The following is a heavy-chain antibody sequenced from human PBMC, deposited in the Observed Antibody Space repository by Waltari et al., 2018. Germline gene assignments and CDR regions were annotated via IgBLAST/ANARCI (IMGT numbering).Heavy chain of an antibody. V-gene: IGHV4-39*01. CDR1: RGSISHSAYY. D-gene: IGHD6-19*01. J-gene: IGHJ5*02. Sequence: QLQLQESGPGLVKPSETLSLTCTVPRGSISHSAYYWDWIRQSPGKGLEWIGNIYYNGNVYYNPSLDGRITISLDTSKTQFSLMLTSVTAADTAIYYCARHRAGSTWFDPWGQGTLVTVSS. CDR3: ARHRAGSTWFDP. CDR2: IYYNGNV.